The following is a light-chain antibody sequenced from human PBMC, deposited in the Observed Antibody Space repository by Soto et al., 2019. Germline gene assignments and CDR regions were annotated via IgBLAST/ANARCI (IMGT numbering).Light chain of an antibody. V-gene: IGKV3-20*01. CDR2: GAF. CDR3: QQYGSSGT. CDR1: QSVSNNY. J-gene: IGKJ1*01. Sequence: IVLTHSPGTLSLSPGEIATLSCRASQSVSNNYLAWYQQKPGQAPRLLIYGAFNRATGIPDRFSGSGSGTDFTLTISRLEPEDFAVYYCQQYGSSGTFGQGTKVDIK.